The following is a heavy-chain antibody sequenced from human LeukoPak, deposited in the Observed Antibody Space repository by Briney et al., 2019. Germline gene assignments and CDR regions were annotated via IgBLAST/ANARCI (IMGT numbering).Heavy chain of an antibody. CDR3: ARDSSSWFNWFDP. Sequence: GGSLRLSCAASGFTFSGHGMNWVRQAPGKGLEWVSSIGLSSDHIYYADSVKGRFTISRDNAKGSAYLQMNSPTAEDTAVYYCARDSSSWFNWFDPWGQGTLVTVSS. D-gene: IGHD6-13*01. CDR1: GFTFSGHG. J-gene: IGHJ5*02. CDR2: IGLSSDHI. V-gene: IGHV3-21*01.